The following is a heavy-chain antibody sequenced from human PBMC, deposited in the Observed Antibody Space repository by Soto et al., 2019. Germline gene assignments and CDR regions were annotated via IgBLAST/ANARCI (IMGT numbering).Heavy chain of an antibody. J-gene: IGHJ6*02. D-gene: IGHD3-16*01. CDR3: ARGGDRFDGMDV. CDR1: GFGFNGYD. V-gene: IGHV3-13*01. Sequence: ESGGGLVQPGGSLRLSRAASGFGFNGYDMHWVRQAPGKNLEWVAAISTAGDTYYLGSVKGRFTISREDAKNSLSLQMNSLRVGDTAVYYCARGGDRFDGMDVWGQGTTVTVSS. CDR2: ISTAGDT.